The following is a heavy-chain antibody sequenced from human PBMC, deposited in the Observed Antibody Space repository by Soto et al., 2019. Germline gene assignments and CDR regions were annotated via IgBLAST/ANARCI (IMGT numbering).Heavy chain of an antibody. V-gene: IGHV4-39*01. Sequence: PSETLSLTCSVSAAAFTNTSYYWGWIRQPPGKGPEWIGSMFFTGSTYYNPSLKSRVTMSADTSKSQFSLKLTSVTAADTAVYFCARLRSSYAGSYYGGGFFDHWGRGALVTVSS. CDR1: AAAFTNTSYY. CDR2: MFFTGST. CDR3: ARLRSSYAGSYYGGGFFDH. J-gene: IGHJ4*02. D-gene: IGHD4-4*01.